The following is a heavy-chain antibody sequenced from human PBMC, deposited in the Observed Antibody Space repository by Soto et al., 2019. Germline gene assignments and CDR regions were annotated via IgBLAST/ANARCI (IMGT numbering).Heavy chain of an antibody. CDR1: GYTFTSYA. J-gene: IGHJ3*02. V-gene: IGHV1-3*01. D-gene: IGHD3-22*01. CDR3: ARVGYYYDSSGPIRI. Sequence: GASVKVSCKASGYTFTSYAMHWVRQAPGQRLEWMGWINAGNGNTKYSQKFQGRVTITRDTSASTAYMELSSLRSEDTAVYYCARVGYYYDSSGPIRIWGQGTMVTVSS. CDR2: INAGNGNT.